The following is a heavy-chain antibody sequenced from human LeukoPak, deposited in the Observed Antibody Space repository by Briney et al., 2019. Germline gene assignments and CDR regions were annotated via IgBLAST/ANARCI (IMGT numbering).Heavy chain of an antibody. J-gene: IGHJ4*02. CDR1: GGSISSYY. D-gene: IGHD5-24*01. Sequence: SETLSLTCTVSGGSISSYYWSWIRQTPGKGLEWIGYIHTSGSTNYNPSLKSRVTISVDTSKNQFSLKLSSVTAADTAVYYCAGGRWLQLPLYWGQGTLVTVSS. CDR3: AGGRWLQLPLY. CDR2: IHTSGST. V-gene: IGHV4-4*09.